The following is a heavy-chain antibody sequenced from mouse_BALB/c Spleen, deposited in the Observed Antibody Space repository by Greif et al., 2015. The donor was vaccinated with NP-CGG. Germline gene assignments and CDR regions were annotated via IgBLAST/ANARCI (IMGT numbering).Heavy chain of an antibody. CDR2: INSNGGST. CDR3: ATGFAY. J-gene: IGHJ3*01. Sequence: EVMLVESGGGLVQPGGSLKLSCAASGSTFSSYGMSWVRQTPDKRLELVATINSNGGSTYYPDSVKGRFTISRDNAKNTLYLQMSSLKSEDTAMYYCATGFAYWGQGTLVTVSA. V-gene: IGHV5-6-3*01. CDR1: GSTFSSYG.